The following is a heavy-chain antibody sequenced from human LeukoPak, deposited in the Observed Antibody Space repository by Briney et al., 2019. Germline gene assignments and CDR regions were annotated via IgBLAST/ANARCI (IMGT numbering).Heavy chain of an antibody. V-gene: IGHV1-2*02. CDR2: INPNSGDT. Sequence: ASVKVSCKASGYILTDYYMHWVRQAPGQGLEWMGWINPNSGDTNYAQKFQGRVTMTRDTSISTVYMELRGLRYDDTAAYYCARGPLEYCSGGTCYSGRNWFDPWGQGTLVTVSS. J-gene: IGHJ5*02. D-gene: IGHD2-15*01. CDR1: GYILTDYY. CDR3: ARGPLEYCSGGTCYSGRNWFDP.